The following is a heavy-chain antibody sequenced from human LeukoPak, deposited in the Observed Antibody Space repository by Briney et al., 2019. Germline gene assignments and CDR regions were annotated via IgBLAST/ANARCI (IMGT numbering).Heavy chain of an antibody. Sequence: GGSLRLSCAASGFTFSSYAMTWVRQAPGKGLEWVSVITGSGGSTDYADSVKGRFTISRDNSKNTLYLQINSLRAEDTAVYYCAKDHCTNGVCYMVYWGQGTLVTVSS. CDR1: GFTFSSYA. J-gene: IGHJ4*02. CDR2: ITGSGGST. V-gene: IGHV3-23*01. D-gene: IGHD2-8*01. CDR3: AKDHCTNGVCYMVY.